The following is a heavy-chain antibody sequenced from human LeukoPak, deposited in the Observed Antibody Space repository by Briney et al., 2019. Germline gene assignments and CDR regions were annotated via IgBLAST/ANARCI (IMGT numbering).Heavy chain of an antibody. V-gene: IGHV3-66*01. CDR3: ARFSVDTAMRGA. J-gene: IGHJ5*02. CDR1: GFTVSSNY. Sequence: GGSLRLSCAASGFTVSSNYMSWVRQAPGKGLEWVSVIYSGDSTYYADSVKGRFTISRDNAKNTLYLQMNSLRAEDTAVYYCARFSVDTAMRGAWGQGTLVTVSS. D-gene: IGHD5-18*01. CDR2: IYSGDST.